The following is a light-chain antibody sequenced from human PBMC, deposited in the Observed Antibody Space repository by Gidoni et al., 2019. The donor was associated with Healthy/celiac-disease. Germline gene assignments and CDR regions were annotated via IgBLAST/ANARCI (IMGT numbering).Light chain of an antibody. Sequence: EIVLTQSPATRSLSPGERATLSWRASQSVSSYLAWYQQKPGQAPRLLIYDASNRATGIPARFSGSGSGTDFTLTISSLEPEDFAVYYCQQRSNWPRTFGQGTKVEIK. J-gene: IGKJ1*01. CDR1: QSVSSY. CDR3: QQRSNWPRT. CDR2: DAS. V-gene: IGKV3-11*01.